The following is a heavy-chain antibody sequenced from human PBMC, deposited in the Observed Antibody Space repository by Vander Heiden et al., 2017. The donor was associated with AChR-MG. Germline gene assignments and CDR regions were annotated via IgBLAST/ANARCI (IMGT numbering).Heavy chain of an antibody. V-gene: IGHV3-20*01. D-gene: IGHD2-15*01. CDR1: GFTFDDYG. Sequence: EVQLVESGGGVVRPGGSLRLPCAASGFTFDDYGMGWVRQAPGKGLEWVSGINWNGGSTGYADSVKGRFTISRDNAKNSLYLQMNSLRAEDTALYHCARTRPTCSGGSCYHDAFDIWGQGTMVTVSS. J-gene: IGHJ3*02. CDR2: INWNGGST. CDR3: ARTRPTCSGGSCYHDAFDI.